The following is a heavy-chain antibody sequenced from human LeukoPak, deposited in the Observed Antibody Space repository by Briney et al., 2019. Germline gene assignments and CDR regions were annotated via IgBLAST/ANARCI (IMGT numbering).Heavy chain of an antibody. D-gene: IGHD6-19*01. CDR1: GGSISSGSYY. CDR3: ARDRYSSGWPPHDAFDI. CDR2: IYTSGST. V-gene: IGHV4-61*02. Sequence: SETLSLTCTVSGGSISSGSYYWSWIRQPAGKGLEWIGRIYTSGSTNYNPSLKSRVTISVDTSKNQFSLKLSSVTAADTAVYYCARDRYSSGWPPHDAFDIWGQGTMVTVSS. J-gene: IGHJ3*02.